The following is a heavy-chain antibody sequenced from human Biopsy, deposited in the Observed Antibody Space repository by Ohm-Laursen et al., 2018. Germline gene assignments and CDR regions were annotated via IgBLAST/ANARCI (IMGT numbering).Heavy chain of an antibody. D-gene: IGHD6-19*01. CDR2: FAPEDGKT. Sequence: ASSVKVSCKASGYTLSESSMHWVRQTPGKGLEWMGGFAPEDGKTFYAQNFQGRVTMTEDTSTHTAYMELSSLRSEDTALYYCATGIRSGWYYFDYWGQGTLVTVSS. CDR1: GYTLSESS. J-gene: IGHJ4*02. V-gene: IGHV1-24*01. CDR3: ATGIRSGWYYFDY.